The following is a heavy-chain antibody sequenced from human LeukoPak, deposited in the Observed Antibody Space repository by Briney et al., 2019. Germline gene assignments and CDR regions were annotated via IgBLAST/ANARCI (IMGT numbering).Heavy chain of an antibody. CDR2: ISGSGGST. V-gene: IGHV3-23*01. CDR3: ARDGGSSWYYFDY. CDR1: GFTFSSYA. J-gene: IGHJ4*02. D-gene: IGHD6-13*01. Sequence: GGSLRLSCAASGFTFSSYAMSWVRQAPGKGLEWVSAISGSGGSTYYADSVKGRFTISRDNAKNSLYLQMNSLRAEDTAVYYCARDGGSSWYYFDYWGQGTLVTVSS.